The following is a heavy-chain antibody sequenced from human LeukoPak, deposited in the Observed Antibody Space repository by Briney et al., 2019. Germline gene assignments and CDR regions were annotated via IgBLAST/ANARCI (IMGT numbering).Heavy chain of an antibody. V-gene: IGHV6-1*01. J-gene: IGHJ3*02. CDR2: RYYRSKGYN. D-gene: IGHD1-1*01. Sequence: SQALSLTCAISGDSVSSNSAAWNWIRQSPSRGLEWLGRRYYRSKGYNDNAVSVKGRIAINPDTSKNQFSLQLNSVTPEDTAVYYCAREIRPNGNAFDIWGQGTMVTVSS. CDR1: GDSVSSNSAA. CDR3: AREIRPNGNAFDI.